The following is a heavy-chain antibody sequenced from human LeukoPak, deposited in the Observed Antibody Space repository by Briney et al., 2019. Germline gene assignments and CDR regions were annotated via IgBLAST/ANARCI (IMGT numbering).Heavy chain of an antibody. J-gene: IGHJ4*02. CDR3: ARGRDILTGWDY. CDR1: GSPSISIS. CDR2: ISSSSSYI. Sequence: GGSLRSSVPPSGSPSISISMNWSGRPPGKGLKWFSSISSSSSYIYYADSVKGRFTISRDNAKNSLYLQMNSLRAEDTAVYYCARGRDILTGWDYWGQGTLVTVSS. D-gene: IGHD3-9*01. V-gene: IGHV3-21*01.